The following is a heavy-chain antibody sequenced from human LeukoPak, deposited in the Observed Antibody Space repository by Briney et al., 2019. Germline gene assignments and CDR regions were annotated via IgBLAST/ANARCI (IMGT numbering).Heavy chain of an antibody. CDR3: ARDPSNTSGWSPYFDY. Sequence: ASVKVSCKASGYTFNKHGITWVRQAPGQGLEWMGWISAYNGDTKYEQKFQGRVTLLTDTPASTAYMELRRLRSDDTAVYYCARDPSNTSGWSPYFDYWGQGALVTVSS. CDR2: ISAYNGDT. CDR1: GYTFNKHG. D-gene: IGHD6-19*01. V-gene: IGHV1-18*04. J-gene: IGHJ4*02.